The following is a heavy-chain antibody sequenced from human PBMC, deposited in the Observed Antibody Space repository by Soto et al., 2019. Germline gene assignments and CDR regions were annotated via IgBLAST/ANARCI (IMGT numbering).Heavy chain of an antibody. CDR1: GYSFTSYW. CDR3: ARTYYYGSGSYPARYYYGMDV. Sequence: GESLKISCKGSGYSFTSYWISWVRQMPGKGLEWMGRIDPSDSYTNYSPSFQGHVTISADKSISTAYLQWSSLKASDTAMYYCARTYYYGSGSYPARYYYGMDVWGQGTTVTVSS. J-gene: IGHJ6*02. V-gene: IGHV5-10-1*01. CDR2: IDPSDSYT. D-gene: IGHD3-10*01.